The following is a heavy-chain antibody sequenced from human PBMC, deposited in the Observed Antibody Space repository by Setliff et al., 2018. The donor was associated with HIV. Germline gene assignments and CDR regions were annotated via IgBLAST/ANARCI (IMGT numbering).Heavy chain of an antibody. CDR1: GFTFRSYG. CDR3: ARGMGIAYYYYMDV. V-gene: IGHV3-21*01. CDR2: ISSTSRYI. J-gene: IGHJ6*03. Sequence: GGSLRLSCSSSGFTFRSYGMHWVRLAPGKGLEWVSSISSTSRYIYYADSVKGRFTISRDNAKNSLYLQMNSLSAEDTAVYYCARGMGIAYYYYMDVWGKGTTVTVSS. D-gene: IGHD6-13*01.